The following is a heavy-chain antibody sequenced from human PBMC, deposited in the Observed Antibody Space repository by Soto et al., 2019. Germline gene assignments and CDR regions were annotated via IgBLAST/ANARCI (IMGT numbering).Heavy chain of an antibody. CDR1: CGSITTNGHY. Sequence: SETLSLTCSVSCGSITTNGHYWTWIRQHPGQGLEWIAYIYYTGNSYLNPSLKSRLSISVDTSKNQFSLELRSVTAADTAVYYCAREQWGFDSWGQGTLVTVSS. CDR2: IYYTGNS. J-gene: IGHJ4*02. D-gene: IGHD6-19*01. V-gene: IGHV4-31*03. CDR3: AREQWGFDS.